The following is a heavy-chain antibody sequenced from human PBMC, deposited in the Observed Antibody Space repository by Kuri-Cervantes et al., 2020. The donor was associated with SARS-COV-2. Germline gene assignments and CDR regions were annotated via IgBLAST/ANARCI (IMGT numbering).Heavy chain of an antibody. CDR1: GGSISRGDFY. J-gene: IGHJ4*02. Sequence: LRLSCTVSGGSISRGDFYWSWIRQSPGKGLEWLGYFYDSETTYFNPSLECRASISADTSKNQFSLKLNSVTAADTAVYFCARGRCPQTNCYLRPFFDNWGRGVLVTVSS. V-gene: IGHV4-30-4*08. CDR2: FYDSETT. D-gene: IGHD2-2*01. CDR3: ARGRCPQTNCYLRPFFDN.